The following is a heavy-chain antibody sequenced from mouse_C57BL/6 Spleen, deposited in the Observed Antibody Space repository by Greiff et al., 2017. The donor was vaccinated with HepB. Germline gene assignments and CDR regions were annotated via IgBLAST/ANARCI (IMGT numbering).Heavy chain of an antibody. CDR1: GFNIKDDY. V-gene: IGHV14-4*01. CDR3: TSYYYGSSSLDY. J-gene: IGHJ2*01. Sequence: EVQLQQSGAELVRPGASVKLSCTASGFNIKDDYMHWVKQRPEQGLEWIGWIDPENGDTEYASKFQGKATITADTSSNTAYLQLSSLTSEDTAVYYCTSYYYGSSSLDYWGQGTTLPVSS. D-gene: IGHD1-1*01. CDR2: IDPENGDT.